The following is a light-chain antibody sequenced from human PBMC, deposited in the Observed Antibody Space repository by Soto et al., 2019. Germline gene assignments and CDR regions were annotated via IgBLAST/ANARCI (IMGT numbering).Light chain of an antibody. V-gene: IGKV1-5*01. CDR3: QQYNSYWT. CDR2: DAS. Sequence: IHRTHSPSTLSASVVYRVTIPYRASQMISSWLSLYQQKPGKAPKLLIYDASSLESGVPSRFSGSGSGTEITLTIKSLQPDDFATYYCQQYNSYWTFGQGTKVDI. J-gene: IGKJ1*01. CDR1: QMISSW.